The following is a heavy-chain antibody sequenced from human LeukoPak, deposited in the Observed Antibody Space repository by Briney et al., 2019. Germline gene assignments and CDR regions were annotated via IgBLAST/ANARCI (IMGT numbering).Heavy chain of an antibody. D-gene: IGHD3-22*01. J-gene: IGHJ6*03. CDR3: ARGRQDVTMIVVVMTAVSYYLDV. CDR2: MNPSGST. Sequence: PSETLSLTCAVYGGSFSGYYWTWIRQTPEKGLEWIGEMNPSGSTSYNPSLKSRVTISVDTSKNQFSLKLSSVTAADMAVYCCARGRQDVTMIVVVMTAVSYYLDVWGKGTTVTVS. CDR1: GGSFSGYY. V-gene: IGHV4-34*01.